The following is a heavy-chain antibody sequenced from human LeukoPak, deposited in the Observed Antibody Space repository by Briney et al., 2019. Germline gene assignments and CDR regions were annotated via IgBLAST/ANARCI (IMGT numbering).Heavy chain of an antibody. CDR2: IYHSGST. J-gene: IGHJ3*02. Sequence: SETLSLTCAVSGYSISSGYYWGWIRQPPGKGLEWIGSIYHSGSTYYNPSLKSRVTISVDTSKNQLSLKLSSVTAADTAVYYCARDRDSNGWTAAFDIWGQGTMVTVSS. CDR1: GYSISSGYY. D-gene: IGHD6-19*01. V-gene: IGHV4-38-2*02. CDR3: ARDRDSNGWTAAFDI.